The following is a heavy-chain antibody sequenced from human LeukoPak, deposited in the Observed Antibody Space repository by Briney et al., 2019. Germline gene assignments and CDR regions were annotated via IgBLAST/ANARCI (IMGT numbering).Heavy chain of an antibody. CDR1: GFTFSSYG. Sequence: GGSLRLSCAASGFTFSSYGMHWVRQAPGKGLEWVAFIRYDGSNKYYADSVKGRFTISRDNSKNTLYLQMNSLRAEDTAVYYCAIQEGATLDAFDIWGQGTMVTVSS. CDR2: IRYDGSNK. J-gene: IGHJ3*02. D-gene: IGHD1-26*01. V-gene: IGHV3-30*02. CDR3: AIQEGATLDAFDI.